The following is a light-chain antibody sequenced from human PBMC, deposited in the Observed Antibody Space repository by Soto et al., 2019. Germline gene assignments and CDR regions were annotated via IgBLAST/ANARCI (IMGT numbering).Light chain of an antibody. CDR2: EVN. CDR1: SNDVGGYNY. CDR3: TSYGGRDNLI. J-gene: IGLJ2*01. V-gene: IGLV2-8*01. Sequence: QSVLTQPPSASGSPGQSVTISCTGTSNDVGGYNYVSWFQHHPGKAPKLIISEVNKRPSVVPDRFSGSKSGNTASLTVSGLQAEDEADYYCTSYGGRDNLIFGGGTKVTVL.